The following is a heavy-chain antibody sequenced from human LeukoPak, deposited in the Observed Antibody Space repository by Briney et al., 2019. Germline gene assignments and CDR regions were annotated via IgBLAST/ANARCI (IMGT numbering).Heavy chain of an antibody. J-gene: IGHJ3*01. V-gene: IGHV1-69*05. D-gene: IGHD3-22*01. Sequence: SVKVSCKASGGTFSSYAISWVRQAPGQGLEWMGRIIPIFGTAIYAQKFQGRVTITTDESRSTAYMELSSLRSEDTAVYYCASSTTAYYYDSSGYSWGQGTMVTVSS. CDR2: IIPIFGTA. CDR3: ASSTTAYYYDSSGYS. CDR1: GGTFSSYA.